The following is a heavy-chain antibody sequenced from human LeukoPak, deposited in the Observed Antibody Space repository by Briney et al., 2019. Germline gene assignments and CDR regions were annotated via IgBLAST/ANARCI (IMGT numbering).Heavy chain of an antibody. D-gene: IGHD6-13*01. Sequence: ASVKVSCKASGYTLTSYAMHWVRQAPGQRLEWMGWINAGNGNTKYSQKFQGRVTITRDTSASTAYMELSSLRSEDTAVHYCARERSYVAAVPWFDPWGQGPLVTVSS. CDR3: ARERSYVAAVPWFDP. CDR1: GYTLTSYA. J-gene: IGHJ5*02. V-gene: IGHV1-3*01. CDR2: INAGNGNT.